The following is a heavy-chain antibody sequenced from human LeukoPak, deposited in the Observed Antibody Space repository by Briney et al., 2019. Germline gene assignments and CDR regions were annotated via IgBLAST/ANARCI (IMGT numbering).Heavy chain of an antibody. V-gene: IGHV3-23*01. CDR3: AKATVVVPAATYYMDV. Sequence: GGSLRLSCAASGFTFSSYAMSRVRQAPGKGLEWVSAISGSGGSTYYADSVKGRFTISRDNSKNTLYLQMNSLRAEDTAVYYCAKATVVVPAATYYMDVWGKGTTVTVSS. J-gene: IGHJ6*03. D-gene: IGHD2-2*01. CDR1: GFTFSSYA. CDR2: ISGSGGST.